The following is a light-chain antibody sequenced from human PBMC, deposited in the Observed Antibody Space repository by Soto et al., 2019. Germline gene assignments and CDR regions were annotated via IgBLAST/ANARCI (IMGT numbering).Light chain of an antibody. CDR3: QQYGSSPRT. V-gene: IGKV3-20*01. Sequence: EIALTQSPGTLSLSPGERATLSCRASQSVSSSYLAWYQQKPGQAPRLVLYDASSRATGIPDRFSGSGSGTDFTLTISRLEPEEFAVYYFQQYGSSPRTFGQGTKVEIK. CDR1: QSVSSSY. J-gene: IGKJ1*01. CDR2: DAS.